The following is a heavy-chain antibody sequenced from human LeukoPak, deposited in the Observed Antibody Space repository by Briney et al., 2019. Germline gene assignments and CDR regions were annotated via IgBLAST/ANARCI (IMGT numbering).Heavy chain of an antibody. CDR2: IIGSGGST. D-gene: IGHD2-2*01. V-gene: IGHV3-23*01. Sequence: GEALKISFAASGFTFINYAMTWVRPAPGKGVEWVSAIIGSGGSTYYADFVKGRFTISRDNSKSTLYLQMNSLRAEDTALYYCARYCTGSSCSAGGNYYGMDVWGQGTTVTVSS. CDR3: ARYCTGSSCSAGGNYYGMDV. CDR1: GFTFINYA. J-gene: IGHJ6*02.